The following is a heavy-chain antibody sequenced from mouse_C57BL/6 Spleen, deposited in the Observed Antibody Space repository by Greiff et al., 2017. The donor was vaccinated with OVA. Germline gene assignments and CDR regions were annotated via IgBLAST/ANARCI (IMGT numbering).Heavy chain of an antibody. CDR2: INPYNGGT. J-gene: IGHJ4*01. CDR3: ARYGIYYGYDGASMDY. Sequence: EVQLQQSGPVLVKPGASVKMSCKASGYTFTDYYMNWVKQSHGKSLEWIGVINPYNGGTSYNQKFKGKATLTVDKSSSTAYMELNSLTSEDSAVYYCARYGIYYGYDGASMDYWGQGTSVTVSS. CDR1: GYTFTDYY. V-gene: IGHV1-19*01. D-gene: IGHD2-2*01.